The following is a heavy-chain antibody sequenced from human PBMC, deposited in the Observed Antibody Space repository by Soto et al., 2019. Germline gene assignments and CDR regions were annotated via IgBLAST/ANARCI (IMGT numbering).Heavy chain of an antibody. CDR3: ARRTLFFGDLLEGGFDS. Sequence: GESLKISCKGSGYSFSSYWISWVRQMPGKGLEWMGRIDPSDSYTNYSPSFQGHVTISADKSISTAYLQWSSLEASDTAMYYCARRTLFFGDLLEGGFDSWGQGTLVTVSS. V-gene: IGHV5-10-1*01. J-gene: IGHJ5*01. CDR2: IDPSDSYT. D-gene: IGHD3-10*01. CDR1: GYSFSSYW.